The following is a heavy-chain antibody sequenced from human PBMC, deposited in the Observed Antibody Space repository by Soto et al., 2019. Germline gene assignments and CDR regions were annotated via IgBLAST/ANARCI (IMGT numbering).Heavy chain of an antibody. J-gene: IGHJ4*02. CDR2: ISYTGRT. CDR3: AREWGLPRFDS. V-gene: IGHV4-61*03. D-gene: IGHD2-21*02. Sequence: PSGTLSLTCIVSGDSVTSGSYYWTWLRQPPGQGLEWIGYISYTGRTKYNPSLQSRVTISVDTSKNDFSLNLSSVTAADTAVYFCAREWGLPRFDSWGPGTLVTVSS. CDR1: GDSVTSGSYY.